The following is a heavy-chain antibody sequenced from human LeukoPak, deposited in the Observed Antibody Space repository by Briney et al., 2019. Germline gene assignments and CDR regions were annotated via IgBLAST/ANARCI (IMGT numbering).Heavy chain of an antibody. V-gene: IGHV3-64*01. CDR1: GFTFSSYA. Sequence: PGGSLRLSCAASGFTFSSYAMHWVRQAPGKGLEYVSAISSNGGSTYYANSVKGRFTISRDNSKNTLYLQMGSLRAEDMAVYYCARAGAVAPQASGGKGTLVTVSS. CDR3: ARAGAVAPQAS. D-gene: IGHD2-15*01. CDR2: ISSNGGST. J-gene: IGHJ4*02.